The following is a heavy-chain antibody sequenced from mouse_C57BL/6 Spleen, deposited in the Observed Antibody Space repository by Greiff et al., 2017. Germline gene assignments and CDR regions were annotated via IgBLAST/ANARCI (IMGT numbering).Heavy chain of an antibody. CDR1: GYTFTDYE. V-gene: IGHV1-15*01. J-gene: IGHJ2*01. CDR2: IDPETGGT. Sequence: QVQLQQSGAELVRPGASVTLSCKASGYTFTDYEMHWVKQTPGQGLEWIGAIDPETGGTAYNQKFKGKAILTADKSSSTADMELRILTSEDSAVYYCTREDYYGSSYGFAYCGQGPTLSLSS. CDR3: TREDYYGSSYGFAY. D-gene: IGHD1-1*01.